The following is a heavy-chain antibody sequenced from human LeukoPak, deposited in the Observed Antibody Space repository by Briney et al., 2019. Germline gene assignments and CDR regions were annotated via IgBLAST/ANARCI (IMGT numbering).Heavy chain of an antibody. D-gene: IGHD6-13*01. CDR2: INHSGST. CDR3: ARGVSSSWFFGRVFPHYYFDY. J-gene: IGHJ4*02. CDR1: GGSFSGYY. Sequence: SETLSLTCAVYGGSFSGYYWSWIRQPPGKGLEWIGEINHSGSTNYNPSLKSRVTISVDTSKNQFSLKLSSVTAADTAVYYCARGVSSSWFFGRVFPHYYFDYWGQGTLVTVPS. V-gene: IGHV4-34*01.